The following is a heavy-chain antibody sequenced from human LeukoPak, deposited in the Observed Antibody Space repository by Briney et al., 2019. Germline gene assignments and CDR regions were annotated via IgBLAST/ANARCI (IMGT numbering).Heavy chain of an antibody. CDR2: VHLDGTT. J-gene: IGHJ4*02. D-gene: IGHD3-3*01. V-gene: IGHV4-4*02. CDR3: AREGGFYRPLDY. Sequence: SETLSLTCGVSGGSFASTNWWTWVRQPPGKGLEWIGEVHLDGTTNYNPSLKSRLTMSVDLSENHISLTLTSVTAADTAVYYCAREGGFYRPLDYSGQGTLVTVSS. CDR1: GGSFASTNW.